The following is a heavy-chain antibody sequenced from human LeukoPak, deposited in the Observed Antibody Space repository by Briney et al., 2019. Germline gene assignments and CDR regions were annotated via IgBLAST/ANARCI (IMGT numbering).Heavy chain of an antibody. V-gene: IGHV1-3*01. CDR3: ARDLTYYYGSGSLTGGDY. Sequence: ASVKVSCKASGYTFTSYAMHWVRQAPGQRLEWMGWINAGNGSTKYSQKFQGRVTITRDTSASTAYMELSSLRSEDTAVYYCARDLTYYYGSGSLTGGDYWGQGTLVTVSS. CDR1: GYTFTSYA. CDR2: INAGNGST. D-gene: IGHD3-10*01. J-gene: IGHJ4*02.